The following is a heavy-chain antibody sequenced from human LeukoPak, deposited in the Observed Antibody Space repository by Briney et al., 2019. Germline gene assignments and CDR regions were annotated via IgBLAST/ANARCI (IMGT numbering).Heavy chain of an antibody. D-gene: IGHD6-6*01. V-gene: IGHV4-61*02. J-gene: IGHJ3*02. CDR2: IYTSGST. CDR3: ARDLLSSSSSSNAFDI. CDR1: GGSISSGSYY. Sequence: PSETLSLTCTVSGGSISSGSYYWSWIRQPAGKGLEWIGRIYTSGSTNYNPSLKSRVTISVDTSKNQFSLKLSSVTAADTAVYFCARDLLSSSSSSNAFDIWGQGTMVTVSS.